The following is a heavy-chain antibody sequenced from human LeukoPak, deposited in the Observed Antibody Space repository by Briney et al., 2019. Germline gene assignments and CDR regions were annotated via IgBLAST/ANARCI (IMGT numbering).Heavy chain of an antibody. CDR3: AREGPNYFDY. Sequence: GGSLRLSCAASGFTFSSYWMHWVRQAPGKGLEWVSVIYSGGNTYHADSVKGRFTISRDNSKNTLYLQMNSLRDEDTAVYYCAREGPNYFDYWGQGTLVTVSS. CDR1: GFTFSSYW. V-gene: IGHV3-53*01. J-gene: IGHJ4*02. CDR2: IYSGGNT.